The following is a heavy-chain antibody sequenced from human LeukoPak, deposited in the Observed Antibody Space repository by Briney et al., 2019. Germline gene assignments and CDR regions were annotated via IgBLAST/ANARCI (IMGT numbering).Heavy chain of an antibody. CDR2: IIPIFGTA. CDR3: ATTWIKNSWFDP. Sequence: GASVKVSCKASGGTFSSYAISWVRQAPGQGLEWMGGIIPIFGTANYAQKFQGRVTITADKSTSTAYMELSSLRSEDTAVYYCATTWIKNSWFDPWGQGTLVTVSS. CDR1: GGTFSSYA. V-gene: IGHV1-69*06. J-gene: IGHJ5*02. D-gene: IGHD5-12*01.